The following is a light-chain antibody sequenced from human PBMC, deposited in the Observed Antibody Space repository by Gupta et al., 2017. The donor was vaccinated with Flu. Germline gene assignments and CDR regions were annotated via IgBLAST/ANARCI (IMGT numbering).Light chain of an antibody. CDR2: EDH. CDR3: SSTDISGDHYV. Sequence: SYDLTHPPPESVSPGQTATITCSGEALPKKYVYWYQQKSGRAPVLIIYEDHKRPSGIPKRFSASTSGTTATLTISGAQLEDEGDYYCSSTDISGDHYVFGTGTTVTIL. V-gene: IGLV3-10*01. J-gene: IGLJ1*01. CDR1: ALPKKY.